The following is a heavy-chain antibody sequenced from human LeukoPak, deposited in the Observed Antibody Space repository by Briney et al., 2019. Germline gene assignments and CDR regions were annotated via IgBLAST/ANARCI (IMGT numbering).Heavy chain of an antibody. CDR1: GFAFSRNA. V-gene: IGHV3-30*04. Sequence: GRSLRLSCAASGFAFSRNAIHWVRQAPGKGLGWVAIISYDGSNKYYADSVKGRFTISRDNSKNTLDLQMTSLRAEDTAVYYCARDTIGEPGMSKYFDLWGRGTLVTVSS. CDR3: ARDTIGEPGMSKYFDL. D-gene: IGHD6-19*01. J-gene: IGHJ2*01. CDR2: ISYDGSNK.